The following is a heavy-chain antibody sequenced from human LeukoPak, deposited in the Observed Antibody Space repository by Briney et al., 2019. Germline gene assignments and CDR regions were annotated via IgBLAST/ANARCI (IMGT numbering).Heavy chain of an antibody. CDR2: IYHSGST. CDR3: AREVAAGTAGIDP. CDR1: GGSISSSNW. J-gene: IGHJ5*02. Sequence: SGTLSLTCAVSGGSISSSNWWSWVRQPPGKGLEWIGEIYHSGSTNYNPSLKSRVTISVDKSKNQFSLKLSSVTAADTAVCYCAREVAAGTAGIDPWGQGTLVTVSS. V-gene: IGHV4-4*02. D-gene: IGHD6-13*01.